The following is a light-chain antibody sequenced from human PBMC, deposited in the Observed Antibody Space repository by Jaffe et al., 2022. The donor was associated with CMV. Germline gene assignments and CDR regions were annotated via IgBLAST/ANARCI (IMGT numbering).Light chain of an antibody. Sequence: SYELTQPPSVSVSPGQTASITCSGDKLGAKYVSWYQQKPGQSPVLVIYQDTRRPSGIPERFSGSISGNTATLAISGTQAVDEADYYCQAWDSSIVVFGGGTKLTVL. V-gene: IGLV3-1*01. CDR1: KLGAKY. CDR3: QAWDSSIVV. CDR2: QDT. J-gene: IGLJ2*01.